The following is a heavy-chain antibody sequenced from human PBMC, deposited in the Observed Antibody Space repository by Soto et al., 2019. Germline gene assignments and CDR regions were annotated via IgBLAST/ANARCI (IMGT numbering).Heavy chain of an antibody. CDR1: GYPVTAYY. Sequence: QLHLVQSGAVVKKPGASVTVSCSASGYPVTAYYMHWVRQAPGRGLEWMGGINPATGAAKYTQTVQGRVTTTRDTPTSTVFMELSGLTSEDTAVFYCARGGGVGVAGSAAFDMWGQGTLVTVSS. V-gene: IGHV1-2*02. CDR2: INPATGAA. J-gene: IGHJ3*02. D-gene: IGHD3-3*01. CDR3: ARGGGVGVAGSAAFDM.